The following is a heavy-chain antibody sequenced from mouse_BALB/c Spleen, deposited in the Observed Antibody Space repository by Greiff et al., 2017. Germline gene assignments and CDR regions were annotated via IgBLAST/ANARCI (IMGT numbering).Heavy chain of an antibody. V-gene: IGHV2-9*02. CDR2: IWAGGST. CDR3: ARPYGYDSWFAY. CDR1: GFSLTSYG. J-gene: IGHJ3*01. Sequence: VKLMESGPGLVAPSQSLSITCTVSGFSLTSYGVHWVRQPPGKGLEWLGVIWAGGSTNYNSALMSRLSISKDNSKSQVFLKMNSLQTDDTAMYYCARPYGYDSWFAYWGQGTLVTVSA. D-gene: IGHD2-2*01.